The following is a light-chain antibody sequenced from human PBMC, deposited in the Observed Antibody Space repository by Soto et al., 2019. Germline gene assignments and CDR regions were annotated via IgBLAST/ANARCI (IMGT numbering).Light chain of an antibody. Sequence: EIVLTQSPATLSLSPGERDTFYCRASQSVSSYLALYQQKPGQAPRLLLYDASNRATGIPARFSGSGSGTDFTLTISILGPEDFAVYYCQLRSNWPPARTVGQGTKVEI. J-gene: IGKJ1*01. CDR3: QLRSNWPPART. V-gene: IGKV3-11*01. CDR1: QSVSSY. CDR2: DAS.